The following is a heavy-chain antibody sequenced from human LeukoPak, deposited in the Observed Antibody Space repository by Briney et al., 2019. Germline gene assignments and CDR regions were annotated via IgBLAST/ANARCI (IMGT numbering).Heavy chain of an antibody. J-gene: IGHJ6*03. CDR3: ARVAYYYGSGSYENYYYMDV. D-gene: IGHD3-10*01. Sequence: ASVKVSCKASGYTFTGYYMHWVRQALGQGLEWMGWINPNSGGTNYAQKFQGRVTMTRDTSISTAYMELSRLRSDDTAVYYCARVAYYYGSGSYENYYYMDVWGKGTTVTVSS. V-gene: IGHV1-2*02. CDR2: INPNSGGT. CDR1: GYTFTGYY.